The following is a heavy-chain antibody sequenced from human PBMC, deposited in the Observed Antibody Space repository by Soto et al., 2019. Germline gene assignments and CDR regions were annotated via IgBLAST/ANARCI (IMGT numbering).Heavy chain of an antibody. J-gene: IGHJ4*02. CDR1: GFTFNYYA. CDR3: AKHLADRYHFDY. CDR2: ISGTGGST. D-gene: IGHD1-1*01. V-gene: IGHV3-23*01. Sequence: PGGSLRLSCAASGFTFNYYAISWVRQAPGKGLEWVSAISGTGGSTYYADSAKGRFTISRDNSKNTQYLQMNSLRAEDTAVYYCAKHLADRYHFDYWGLGTLVTVSS.